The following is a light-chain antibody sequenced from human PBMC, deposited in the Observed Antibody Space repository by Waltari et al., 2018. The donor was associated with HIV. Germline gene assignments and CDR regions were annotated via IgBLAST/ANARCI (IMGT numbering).Light chain of an antibody. V-gene: IGLV1-51*01. CDR3: GTWDSSLSAWV. J-gene: IGLJ3*02. Sequence: QSVLTQPPSVSAAPGQKVTFSCSGSSSNIGNNYVSWYQQLPGTAPKLLIYDNNKRPSGIPDRFSASKSGTSATLGVTGLQTGDEADYYCGTWDSSLSAWVFGGGTKLTVL. CDR2: DNN. CDR1: SSNIGNNY.